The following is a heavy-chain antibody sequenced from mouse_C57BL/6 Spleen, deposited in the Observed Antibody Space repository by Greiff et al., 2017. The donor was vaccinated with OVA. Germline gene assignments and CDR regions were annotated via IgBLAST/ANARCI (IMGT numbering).Heavy chain of an antibody. V-gene: IGHV1-82*01. CDR1: GYSFSSSW. CDR3: ARDYCNSYYFDY. CDR2: IYPGDGDT. J-gene: IGHJ2*01. D-gene: IGHD2-1*01. Sequence: VKLQQSGPELVKPGASVKISCKASGYSFSSSWMNWVKQRPGKGLEWIGRIYPGDGDTNYNGKLKGKATLTADKSTSTTYMQLSSLTSEDSAIDVCARDYCNSYYFDYWGKGTTLTVSS.